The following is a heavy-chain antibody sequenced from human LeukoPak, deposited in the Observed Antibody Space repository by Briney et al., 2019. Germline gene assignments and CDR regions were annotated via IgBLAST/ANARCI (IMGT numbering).Heavy chain of an antibody. Sequence: GGSLRLSCVASGFSFRDHYMDWVRQAPGKGLEWVGRIRDKANSYSTEYAASVKGRHTVSRDDSKSSLYLQMNSLKPEDTAVYYCARGASSTSPSYYHGLDVWGRGTTVTVSS. CDR2: IRDKANSYST. CDR1: GFSFRDHY. V-gene: IGHV3-72*01. D-gene: IGHD2-2*01. CDR3: ARGASSTSPSYYHGLDV. J-gene: IGHJ6*02.